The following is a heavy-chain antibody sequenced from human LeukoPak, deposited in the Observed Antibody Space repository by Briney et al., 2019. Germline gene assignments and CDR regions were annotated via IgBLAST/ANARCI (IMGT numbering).Heavy chain of an antibody. CDR1: GGTFSSYA. J-gene: IGHJ6*03. CDR3: ARVEWLRFGYYYYMDV. D-gene: IGHD5-12*01. Sequence: ASVKVSCKASGGTFSSYAISWVRQAPGQGLEWMGGIIPIFGTANYAQKFQGRVTITADESTSTAYMELSSLRSEDTAVYYCARVEWLRFGYYYYMDVWGKGTTVTISS. CDR2: IIPIFGTA. V-gene: IGHV1-69*13.